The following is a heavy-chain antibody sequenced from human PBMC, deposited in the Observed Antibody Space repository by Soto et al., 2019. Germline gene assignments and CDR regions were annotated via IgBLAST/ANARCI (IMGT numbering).Heavy chain of an antibody. J-gene: IGHJ3*02. CDR2: IYFRGST. D-gene: IGHD6-13*01. CDR3: ARDHPIEQQLVDYGESYDAFDI. CDR1: GGSISSYY. Sequence: SETLSLTCTVSGGSISSYYWSWIRQPPGKGLEWIGYIYFRGSTNYNPSLKSRVTISVDTSKNQFSLKLSSVTAADTAVYYCARDHPIEQQLVDYGESYDAFDIWGQGTMVTVSS. V-gene: IGHV4-59*01.